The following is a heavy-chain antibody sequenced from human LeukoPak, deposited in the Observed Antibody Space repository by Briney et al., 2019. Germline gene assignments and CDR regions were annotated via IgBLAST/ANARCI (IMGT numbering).Heavy chain of an antibody. J-gene: IGHJ4*02. V-gene: IGHV3-74*01. CDR1: GFTFSSYW. Sequence: GGSPRLSCAASGFTFSSYWMHWVRQAPGKGLVWVSRINGDGSSTRYADSVKGRFTISRDNAKNTLYLQMNSLTAEDTAVYYCARGGDYFDYWGQGTLVTVSS. D-gene: IGHD1-26*01. CDR2: INGDGSST. CDR3: ARGGDYFDY.